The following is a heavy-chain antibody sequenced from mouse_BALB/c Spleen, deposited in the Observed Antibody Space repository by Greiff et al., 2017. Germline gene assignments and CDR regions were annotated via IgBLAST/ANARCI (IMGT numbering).Heavy chain of an antibody. V-gene: IGHV5-17*02. D-gene: IGHD1-2*01. J-gene: IGHJ4*01. Sequence: EVQLMESGGGLVQPGGSRKLSCAASGFTFSSFGMHWVRQAPEKGLEWVAYISSGSSTIYYADTVKGRFTISRDNPKNTLFLQMTSLRSEDTAMYYCARHYYGYVDAMDYWGQGTSVTVSS. CDR2: ISSGSSTI. CDR1: GFTFSSFG. CDR3: ARHYYGYVDAMDY.